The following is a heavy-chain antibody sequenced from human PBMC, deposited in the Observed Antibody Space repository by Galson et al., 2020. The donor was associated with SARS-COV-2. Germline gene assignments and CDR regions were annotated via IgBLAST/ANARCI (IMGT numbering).Heavy chain of an antibody. V-gene: IGHV3-33*01. Sequence: TGGSLRLSCAASGLTFTDYAMHWVRQAPGKGLEWVAFIWYDGSNKYHADSVKGRFTISRDNSKNTLYLYMNSLRADDTAVYYCARGHGTGWSHSYYYQPHVMDVWGQGTTVTVS. D-gene: IGHD3-16*01. CDR3: ARGHGTGWSHSYYYQPHVMDV. J-gene: IGHJ6*02. CDR1: GLTFTDYA. CDR2: IWYDGSNK.